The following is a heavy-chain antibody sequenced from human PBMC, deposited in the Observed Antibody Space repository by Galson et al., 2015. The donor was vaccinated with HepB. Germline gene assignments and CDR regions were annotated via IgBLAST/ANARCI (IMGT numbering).Heavy chain of an antibody. D-gene: IGHD2-15*01. CDR3: AKGDLGGRPWFFDL. CDR2: ISKDGSGT. Sequence: SLRLSCAASGFTFSGHDMTWVRQAPGKGLEWVSSISKDGSGTTYAGSVKGRMTISRDNSKNTLFLQMNSLRAEDTAVYYCAKGDLGGRPWFFDLWGRGTLVTVSS. CDR1: GFTFSGHD. J-gene: IGHJ2*01. V-gene: IGHV3-23*01.